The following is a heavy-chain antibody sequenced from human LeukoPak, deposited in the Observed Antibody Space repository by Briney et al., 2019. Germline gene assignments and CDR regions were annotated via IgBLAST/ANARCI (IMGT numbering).Heavy chain of an antibody. V-gene: IGHV1-46*01. CDR1: GYTFTSYY. CDR2: INPSGGST. J-gene: IGHJ4*02. D-gene: IGHD5-24*01. CDR3: AREPQRWLKLRALDY. Sequence: GASVKVSCKASGYTFTSYYMHWVRQAPGQGLEWMGIINPSGGSTSYAQKFQGRVTMTRDVYTSKVYMELSSLRSEDTAVYYCAREPQRWLKLRALDYWGQGTLVTVSS.